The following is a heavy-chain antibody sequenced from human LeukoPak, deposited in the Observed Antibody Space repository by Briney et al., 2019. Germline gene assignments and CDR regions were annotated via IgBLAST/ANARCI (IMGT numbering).Heavy chain of an antibody. CDR1: GFTFSSYG. Sequence: PGGSLRLSCAASGFTFSSYGMHWVRQAPGEGLEWVAFIRYDGSNKYYADSVKGRFTISRDNSKNTLYLQMNSLRSEDTAVYYCARGEYDFWSGYYIGYNWFDPWGQGTLVTVSS. CDR3: ARGEYDFWSGYYIGYNWFDP. D-gene: IGHD3-3*01. V-gene: IGHV3-30*02. J-gene: IGHJ5*02. CDR2: IRYDGSNK.